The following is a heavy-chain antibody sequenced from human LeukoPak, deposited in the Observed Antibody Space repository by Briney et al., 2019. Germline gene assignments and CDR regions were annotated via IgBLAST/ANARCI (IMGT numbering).Heavy chain of an antibody. V-gene: IGHV1-46*01. J-gene: IGHJ4*02. CDR3: AKDLAAPTGGFDY. Sequence: GASVKVSCKPSGYIFSRYNIHWVRQAPGQGLEWMGTFNPRGGSTSYAQKFQGRVTLTGDTSTSTVYMEVSSLRAEDTAVYYCAKDLAAPTGGFDYWGQGTLVTVSS. CDR2: FNPRGGST. D-gene: IGHD6-6*01. CDR1: GYIFSRYN.